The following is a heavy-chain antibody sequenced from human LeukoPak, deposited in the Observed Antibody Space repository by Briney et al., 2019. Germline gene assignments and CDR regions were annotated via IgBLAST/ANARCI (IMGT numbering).Heavy chain of an antibody. CDR1: GGTFSSYA. CDR3: ARIYYDILTGYLRAYYFDY. Sequence: ASVKVSCKASGGTFSSYAISWVRQAPGQGLEWMGWINTNTGNPTYAQGFTGRFVFSLDTSVSTAYLQISSLKAEDTAVYYCARIYYDILTGYLRAYYFDYWGQGTLVTVSS. V-gene: IGHV7-4-1*02. CDR2: INTNTGNP. D-gene: IGHD3-9*01. J-gene: IGHJ4*02.